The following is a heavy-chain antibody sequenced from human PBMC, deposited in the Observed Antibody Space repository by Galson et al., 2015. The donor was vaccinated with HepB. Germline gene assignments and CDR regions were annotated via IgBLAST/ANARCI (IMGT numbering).Heavy chain of an antibody. J-gene: IGHJ6*03. CDR1: GFTFSSYA. CDR2: ISYDGSNK. Sequence: SLRLSCAASGFTFSSYAMHWVRQAPGKGLEWVAVISYDGSNKYYADSVKGRFTISRDNSKNTLYLQMSSLRAEDTAVYYCARATYELYSSSWYWLPWPYYYYYMDVWGKGTTVTVSS. V-gene: IGHV3-30-3*01. CDR3: ARATYELYSSSWYWLPWPYYYYYMDV. D-gene: IGHD6-13*01.